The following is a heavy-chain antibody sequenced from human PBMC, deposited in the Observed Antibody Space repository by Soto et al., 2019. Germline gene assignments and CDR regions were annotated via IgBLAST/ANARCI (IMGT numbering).Heavy chain of an antibody. D-gene: IGHD3-10*01. J-gene: IGHJ6*01. CDR1: GYTFTSYG. CDR2: ISGYNGQT. V-gene: IGHV1-18*01. Sequence: QVQLVQSGGEVKKPGASVKVSCKASGYTFTSYGIMWVRQAPGQGLEWMGWISGYNGQTNYADKCQGRVTMTTDTSTTTAYMDVRSLRPDDTALYYCARYYYGSGPTHQGYYHGMDVW. CDR3: ARYYYGSGPTHQGYYHGMDV.